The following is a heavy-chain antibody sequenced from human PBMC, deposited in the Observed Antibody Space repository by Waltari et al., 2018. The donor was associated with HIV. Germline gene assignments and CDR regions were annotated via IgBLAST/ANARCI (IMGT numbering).Heavy chain of an antibody. CDR1: GFVFIKFG. J-gene: IGHJ5*02. CDR2: IRFDGSMK. CDR3: AKDLQTLLRGGALDP. D-gene: IGHD3-10*01. Sequence: QVHLVESGGGVVQSGRSLSLSCTTSGFVFIKFGMHWVRQAPGKGLEWLAFIRFDGSMKFYRESVKGRFTISRDKSKKTVFLQMNSLRPDDTAVYYCAKDLQTLLRGGALDPWGQGTLVTVSS. V-gene: IGHV3-30*02.